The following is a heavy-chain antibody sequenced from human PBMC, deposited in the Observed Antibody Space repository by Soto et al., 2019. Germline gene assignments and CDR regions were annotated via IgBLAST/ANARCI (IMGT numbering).Heavy chain of an antibody. CDR3: ARQLSGTEADY. Sequence: QVQLVQSGAEVKKPGASVKVSCKASGYTFTSYGISWVRQAPGQGLEWMGWISAYNGNTNYAQKLQGRVTMTTDTAPSTAYMELRSLISDDTAVYYCARQLSGTEADYWGQGTLVTVSS. CDR1: GYTFTSYG. CDR2: ISAYNGNT. D-gene: IGHD6-13*01. V-gene: IGHV1-18*04. J-gene: IGHJ4*02.